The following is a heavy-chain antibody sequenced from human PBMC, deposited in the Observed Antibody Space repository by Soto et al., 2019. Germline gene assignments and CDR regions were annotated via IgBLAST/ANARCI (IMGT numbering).Heavy chain of an antibody. CDR2: IWYDGTDK. Sequence: QVQLVESGGGVVQPGESLRLSCAASGFTVRNFGMQWVRQAPGKGLEWVALIWYDGTDKYNIDSVKGRFTISRDDSKNTLYLQMSSLRAEDTAMYYCARDVGSYGSSRWFDTWGQGAQVTVSS. D-gene: IGHD3-10*01. J-gene: IGHJ5*02. CDR1: GFTVRNFG. V-gene: IGHV3-33*01. CDR3: ARDVGSYGSSRWFDT.